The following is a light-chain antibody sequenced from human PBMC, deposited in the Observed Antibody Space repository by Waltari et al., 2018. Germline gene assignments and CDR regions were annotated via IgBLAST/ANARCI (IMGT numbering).Light chain of an antibody. CDR2: DVN. J-gene: IGLJ2*01. CDR1: SSDVGNSYF. V-gene: IGLV2-11*01. Sequence: QSALTQPRSVSGSPGQSVAISCTGTSSDVGNSYFVPWYQQHPGESPRLIISDVNKRPSGVPDRFSGSKSGNTASLTISGLQADDEADYYCCSYAGFSTLLFGGGTRLTVL. CDR3: CSYAGFSTLL.